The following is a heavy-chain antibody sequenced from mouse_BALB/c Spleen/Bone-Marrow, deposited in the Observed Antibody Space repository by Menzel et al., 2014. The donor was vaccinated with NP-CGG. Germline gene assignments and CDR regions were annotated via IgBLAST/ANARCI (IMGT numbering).Heavy chain of an antibody. Sequence: QVQLQQSGAEPARPGASVKLSCKASGYTFTSYWMQWVKQRPGQGLEWIGAIYPGDGDTRYTQKFKGKATLTADKSSSTAYTQPSSLASEDSAVYYCARGDRYDGRSWFAYWGQGTLVTVSA. CDR1: GYTFTSYW. J-gene: IGHJ3*01. D-gene: IGHD2-14*01. CDR2: IYPGDGDT. V-gene: IGHV1-87*01. CDR3: ARGDRYDGRSWFAY.